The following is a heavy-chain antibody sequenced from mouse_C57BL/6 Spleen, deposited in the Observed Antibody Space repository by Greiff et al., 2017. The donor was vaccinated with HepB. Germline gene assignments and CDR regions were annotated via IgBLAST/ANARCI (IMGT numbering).Heavy chain of an antibody. CDR1: GYTFTSYW. Sequence: VQLQQSGAELVKPGASVKLSCKASGYTFTSYWMHWVKQRPGQGLEWIGMIHPNSGSTNYNEKFKSKATLTVDKSSSTAYMQLSSLTSEDSAVYYCASRVSVKGYFDYWGQGTTLTVSS. V-gene: IGHV1-64*01. CDR3: ASRVSVKGYFDY. CDR2: IHPNSGST. D-gene: IGHD2-2*01. J-gene: IGHJ2*01.